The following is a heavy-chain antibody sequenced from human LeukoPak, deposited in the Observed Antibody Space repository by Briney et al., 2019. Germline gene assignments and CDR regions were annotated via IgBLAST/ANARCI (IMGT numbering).Heavy chain of an antibody. CDR1: GGSISSSSYY. V-gene: IGHV4-39*01. J-gene: IGHJ4*02. CDR3: ARQGGYIYGYVGY. D-gene: IGHD5-18*01. CDR2: IYYSGST. Sequence: PSKTLSLTCTVSGGSISSSSYYWGWIRQPPGKGLEWIGSIYYSGSTYYNPSLKSRVTISVDTSKNQFSLKLSSVTAADTAVYYCARQGGYIYGYVGYWGQGTLVTVSS.